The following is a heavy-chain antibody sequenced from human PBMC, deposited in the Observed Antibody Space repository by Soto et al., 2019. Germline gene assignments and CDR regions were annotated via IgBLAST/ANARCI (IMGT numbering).Heavy chain of an antibody. CDR1: GFSFSTST. V-gene: IGHV3-21*01. D-gene: IGHD1-1*01. J-gene: IGHJ4*02. CDR2: IGRTGIDR. CDR3: VCDDNRRY. Sequence: EVQLGESGGGLVKPGGSLRLSCAASGFSFSTSTMNWVRQAPGKGLEFVSSIGRTGIDRYYIDSVKGRFTISRDNAQNSLYLQMNSLRAEDTALYYCVCDDNRRYWGQGTLVTVSS.